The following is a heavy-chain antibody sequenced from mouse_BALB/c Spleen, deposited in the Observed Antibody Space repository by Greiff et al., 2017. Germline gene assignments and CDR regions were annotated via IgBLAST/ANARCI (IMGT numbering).Heavy chain of an antibody. CDR1: GYSITSDYA. Sequence: EVQLQESGPGLVKPSQSLSLTCTVTGYSITSDYAWNWIRQFPGNKLEWMGYISYSGSTSYNPSLKSRISITRDTSKNQFFLQLNSVTTEDTATYYCARGEEGDYFDYWGQGTTLTVSS. CDR2: ISYSGST. CDR3: ARGEEGDYFDY. J-gene: IGHJ2*01. V-gene: IGHV3-2*02.